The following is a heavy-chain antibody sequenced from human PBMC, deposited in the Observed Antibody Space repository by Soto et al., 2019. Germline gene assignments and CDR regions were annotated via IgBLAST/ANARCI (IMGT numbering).Heavy chain of an antibody. J-gene: IGHJ6*02. CDR1: GGTFSSYA. CDR3: ARGRLAVDMGSYGMDV. V-gene: IGHV1-69*01. Sequence: QVQLVQSGAEVKKPGSSVKVSCKASGGTFSSYAISWVRQAPGQGLEWMGGIIPIFGTANYAQKFQGRVTITAVESTSTAYMELSSLRSEDTAVYYCARGRLAVDMGSYGMDVWGQGTTVTVSS. CDR2: IIPIFGTA. D-gene: IGHD5-12*01.